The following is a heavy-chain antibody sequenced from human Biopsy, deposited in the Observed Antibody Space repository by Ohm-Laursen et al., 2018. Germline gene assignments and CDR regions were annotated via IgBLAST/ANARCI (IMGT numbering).Heavy chain of an antibody. CDR3: VRDSTLDY. V-gene: IGHV3-9*01. CDR2: LTWNSANI. J-gene: IGHJ4*02. CDR1: GFTFDNYA. Sequence: SLRLSCADAGFTFDNYAMHWVRQTPGKGLEWVSGLTWNSANIGYADSVKGRFTISRDNARNSLFLEMSSLREEDTGLYHCVRDSTLDYWGQGTLVTVSS.